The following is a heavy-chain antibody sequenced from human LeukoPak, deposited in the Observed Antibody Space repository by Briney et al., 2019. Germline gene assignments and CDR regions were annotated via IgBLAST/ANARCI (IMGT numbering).Heavy chain of an antibody. J-gene: IGHJ6*03. CDR3: ARFPYDFWSGYPKDYYYYMDV. CDR1: GFTFSSYA. Sequence: GGSLRLSCAASGFTFSSYAMSWVRQAPGKGLEWVSAISGSGGSTYYADSVKGRFTISRDNSKNTLYLQMNSLRAEDTAVYYCARFPYDFWSGYPKDYYYYMDVWGKGTTVTVSS. CDR2: ISGSGGST. D-gene: IGHD3-3*01. V-gene: IGHV3-23*01.